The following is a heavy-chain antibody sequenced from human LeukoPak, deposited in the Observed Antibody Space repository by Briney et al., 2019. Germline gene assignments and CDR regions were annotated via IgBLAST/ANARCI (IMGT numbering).Heavy chain of an antibody. CDR2: ISGSGGST. CDR3: AKDPLYGDYFLGAFDI. D-gene: IGHD4-17*01. CDR1: GFTFSSYA. V-gene: IGHV3-23*01. J-gene: IGHJ3*02. Sequence: GRSLRLSCAASGFTFSSYAMSWVRQAPGKGLEWVSAISGSGGSTYYADSVKGRFTISRDNSKNTLYLQMNSLRAEDTAVYYCAKDPLYGDYFLGAFDIWGQGTMVTVSS.